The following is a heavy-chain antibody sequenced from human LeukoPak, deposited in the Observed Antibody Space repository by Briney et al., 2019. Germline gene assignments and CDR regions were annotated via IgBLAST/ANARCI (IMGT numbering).Heavy chain of an antibody. V-gene: IGHV1-69*02. CDR1: GGAFSSYT. J-gene: IGHJ4*02. CDR2: IIPILGIA. Sequence: SVKVSCKASGGAFSSYTISWVRQAPGQGLEWMGRIIPILGIANYAQKFQGRVTITADKSTSTAYMELSSLRSEDMAVYYCARGVVGATDDYWGQGTLVTVSS. CDR3: ARGVVGATDDY. D-gene: IGHD1-26*01.